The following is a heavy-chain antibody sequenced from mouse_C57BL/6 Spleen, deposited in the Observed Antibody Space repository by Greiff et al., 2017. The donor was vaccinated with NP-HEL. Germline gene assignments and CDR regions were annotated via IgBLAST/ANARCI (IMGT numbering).Heavy chain of an antibody. D-gene: IGHD2-5*01. J-gene: IGHJ4*01. CDR1: GYTFTDYN. V-gene: IGHV1-22*01. Sequence: EVQLQQSGPELVKPGASVKMSCKASGYTFTDYNMHWVKQSHGKSLEWIGYINPNNGGTSYNQKFKGKATLTVNKSSSTAYMELRSLTSEDSAVYYCARRRYSNSYYAMDYWGQGTSVTVSA. CDR3: ARRRYSNSYYAMDY. CDR2: INPNNGGT.